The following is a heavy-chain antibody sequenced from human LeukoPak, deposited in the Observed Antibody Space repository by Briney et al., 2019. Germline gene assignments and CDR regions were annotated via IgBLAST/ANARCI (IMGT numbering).Heavy chain of an antibody. Sequence: GGSLRLSCAASGFTFSSYAVHWVRQAPGKGLEWVAVISYDGSNKYYADSVKGRFTISRDNSKNTLYLQMNSLRSEDTAVYYCARDSGGYGDYVFDPWGQGTLVTVSS. CDR2: ISYDGSNK. CDR1: GFTFSSYA. D-gene: IGHD4-17*01. J-gene: IGHJ5*02. V-gene: IGHV3-30*01. CDR3: ARDSGGYGDYVFDP.